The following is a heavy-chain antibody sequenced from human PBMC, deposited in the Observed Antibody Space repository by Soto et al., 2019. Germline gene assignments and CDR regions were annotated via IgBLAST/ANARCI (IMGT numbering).Heavy chain of an antibody. D-gene: IGHD4-17*01. V-gene: IGHV3-15*01. CDR1: EFTFANAW. Sequence: GGSLRLSCAASEFTFANAWISWVRQAPGKGLEWVGRIKSKADGGTTDYAAPVKGRFTISRDESQNTLYLQMNSLKTEDTAVYYCTSLYYGHWGQGTLVTVSP. CDR2: IKSKADGGTT. J-gene: IGHJ4*02. CDR3: TSLYYGH.